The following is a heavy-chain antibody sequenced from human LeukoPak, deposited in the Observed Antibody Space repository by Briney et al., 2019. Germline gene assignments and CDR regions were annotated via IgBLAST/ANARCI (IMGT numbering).Heavy chain of an antibody. J-gene: IGHJ4*02. V-gene: IGHV5-51*01. D-gene: IGHD4-23*01. Sequence: GESLKISCKGSGYLFNTYWIGWVRQMPGKGLEWMGIIYPGDSDIRYSPSFQGQVTISADKSISAAYLQWSSLKASDTATYFCARRSSLATPLFDFWGQGTLVTVSS. CDR1: GYLFNTYW. CDR3: ARRSSLATPLFDF. CDR2: IYPGDSDI.